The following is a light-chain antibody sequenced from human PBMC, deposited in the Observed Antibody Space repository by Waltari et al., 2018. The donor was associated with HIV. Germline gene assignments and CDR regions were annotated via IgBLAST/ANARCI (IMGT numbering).Light chain of an antibody. CDR3: RAWDSNTAV. Sequence: SYELTQPPSVSVSPGQTASVTCSADKLGDKYVSWYQQKPGQSPVVVIYEDKKRPSGIPERFSGSNSGNTATLTISGTQAMDEADYYCRAWDSNTAVFGGGTKLTVL. CDR2: EDK. CDR1: KLGDKY. J-gene: IGLJ2*01. V-gene: IGLV3-1*01.